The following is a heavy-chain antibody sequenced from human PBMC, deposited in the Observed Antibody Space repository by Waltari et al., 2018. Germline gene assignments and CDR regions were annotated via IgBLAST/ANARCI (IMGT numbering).Heavy chain of an antibody. CDR1: GFTFGDYA. Sequence: EVQLVESGGGLVQPGRSLRLSCTASGFTFGDYAMSWFRQAPGKGREWVGFIRSKAYGGKTEYAPSVKGRCTISRDDSKSIAYLQMNSLKTEDTAVYYCTRAFGYCSGGSCYSNDYWGQGTLVTVSS. D-gene: IGHD2-15*01. J-gene: IGHJ4*02. V-gene: IGHV3-49*03. CDR2: IRSKAYGGKT. CDR3: TRAFGYCSGGSCYSNDY.